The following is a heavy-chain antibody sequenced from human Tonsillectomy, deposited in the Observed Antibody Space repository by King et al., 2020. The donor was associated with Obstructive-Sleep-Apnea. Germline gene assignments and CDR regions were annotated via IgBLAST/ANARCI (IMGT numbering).Heavy chain of an antibody. CDR2: IYYSGST. CDR3: ARGVGFNWFDP. J-gene: IGHJ5*02. Sequence: VQLQESGPGLVKPSQTLSLTCTVSGGSISSGGYYWSWIRQHPGKGLEWIGYIYYSGSTYYNPSLKSRVTISLDTSKTQFSLKLSSVTAADTALYYCARGVGFNWFDPWGQGTLVTVSS. CDR1: GGSISSGGYY. V-gene: IGHV4-31*03. D-gene: IGHD1-26*01.